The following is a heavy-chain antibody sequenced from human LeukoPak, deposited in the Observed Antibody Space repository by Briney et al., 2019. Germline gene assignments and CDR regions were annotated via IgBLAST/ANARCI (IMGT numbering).Heavy chain of an antibody. J-gene: IGHJ4*02. V-gene: IGHV1-8*01. CDR3: AREGLYYYDNTGYYPH. D-gene: IGHD3-22*01. CDR2: MNPNSGNT. CDR1: GYTFTSYD. Sequence: ASVKVSCKASGYTFTSYDINWVRQATGQGLEWMGWMNPNSGNTGYAQKFQGRVTMTRNTSISTAYMELSRLRSDDTAVYYCAREGLYYYDNTGYYPHWGQGTLVTVSS.